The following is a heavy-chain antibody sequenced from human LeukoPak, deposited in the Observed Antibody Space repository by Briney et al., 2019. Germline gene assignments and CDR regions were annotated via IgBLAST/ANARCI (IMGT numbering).Heavy chain of an antibody. Sequence: ASVKVSCKASGNTFTTYGISWVRQAPGQGLEWMGWISTYSGNTNLAQNLQGRVTMTTDTSTSTAYMELRSLRSDDTAVYYCARASGDYPDWGQGTLVTVSS. D-gene: IGHD4-17*01. CDR1: GNTFTTYG. CDR3: ARASGDYPD. J-gene: IGHJ4*02. V-gene: IGHV1-18*01. CDR2: ISTYSGNT.